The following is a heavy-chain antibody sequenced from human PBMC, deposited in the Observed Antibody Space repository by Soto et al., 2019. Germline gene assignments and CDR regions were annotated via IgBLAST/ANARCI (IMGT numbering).Heavy chain of an antibody. CDR1: GFTFGDYA. J-gene: IGHJ3*02. CDR2: IRSKAYGGTT. CDR3: AHDSSGFAYAFDI. V-gene: IGHV3-49*03. Sequence: GGSLRLSCTASGFTFGDYAMTWFRQAPGKGLEWVGFIRSKAYGGTTENAASVKGRFTISRDDSKSIAYLQMNSLKIEDTAVYYCAHDSSGFAYAFDIWGQGTMVTV. D-gene: IGHD3-22*01.